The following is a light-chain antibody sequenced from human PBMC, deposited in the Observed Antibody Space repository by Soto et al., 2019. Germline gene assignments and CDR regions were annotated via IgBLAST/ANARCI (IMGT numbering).Light chain of an antibody. V-gene: IGLV2-11*01. Sequence: QSALTQPRSVSGSPGQSVTISCTGTSSDVGGYNYVSWYRQHPGKAPKVMIYDVSKRPSGVPDRFSGSKSGNTASLTISGLQADDVADYYCCSHAGSYTYVFGTGTKLTVL. CDR1: SSDVGGYNY. J-gene: IGLJ1*01. CDR2: DVS. CDR3: CSHAGSYTYV.